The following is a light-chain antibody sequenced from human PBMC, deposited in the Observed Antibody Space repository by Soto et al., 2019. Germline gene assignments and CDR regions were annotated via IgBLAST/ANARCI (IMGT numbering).Light chain of an antibody. CDR2: GAS. J-gene: IGKJ3*01. CDR3: QQYNKWPLFT. Sequence: EGVLRQSPATLSVSPGERATLSCRASQTVGTNLAWYQQRPGQAPRVLIYGASTRATGIRARFSGSGSGSEFTLTISSLQSDDFAVYYRQQYNKWPLFTFGPGTRVDNK. CDR1: QTVGTN. V-gene: IGKV3-15*01.